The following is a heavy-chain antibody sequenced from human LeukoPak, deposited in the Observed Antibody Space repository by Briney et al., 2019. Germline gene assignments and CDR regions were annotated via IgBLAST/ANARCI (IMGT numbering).Heavy chain of an antibody. Sequence: PSETLSLTGTVSGGSISSGSYYWSWIRQPAGKGLEWIGRIYTSGSTNYNPSLKSRVTISVDTSKNQFSLKLSSVTAADTAVYYCARAMGGCRGGDCPHGYWGQGTLVTVSS. CDR1: GGSISSGSYY. CDR3: ARAMGGCRGGDCPHGY. D-gene: IGHD2-21*02. J-gene: IGHJ4*02. CDR2: IYTSGST. V-gene: IGHV4-61*02.